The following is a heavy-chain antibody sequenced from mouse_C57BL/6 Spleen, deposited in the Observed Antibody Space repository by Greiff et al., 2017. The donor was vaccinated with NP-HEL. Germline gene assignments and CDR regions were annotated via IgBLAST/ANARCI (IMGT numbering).Heavy chain of an antibody. V-gene: IGHV1-64*01. Sequence: QVQLQQPGAELVKPGASVKLSCKASGYTFTSYWMPWVKQRPGQGLEWIGMIHPNSGSTNYNEKFKSKATLTVDKSSSTAYMQLSSLTSEDSAVYYCAKNWDVGFAYWGQGTLVTVSA. CDR3: AKNWDVGFAY. CDR1: GYTFTSYW. J-gene: IGHJ3*01. D-gene: IGHD4-1*01. CDR2: IHPNSGST.